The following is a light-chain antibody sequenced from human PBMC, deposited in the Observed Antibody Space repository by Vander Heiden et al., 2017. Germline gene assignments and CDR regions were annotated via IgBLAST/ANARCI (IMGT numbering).Light chain of an antibody. V-gene: IGLV3-19*01. CDR2: GKN. CDR1: SLRSYY. J-gene: IGLJ2*01. Sequence: SSELTQDPAVSVALGQTVRITCQGDSLRSYYASWYQQKPGQAPVLVIYGKNNRPSGIPDRFSGSSSGNTASLTITGAQVEDEADYYCNSRDSSSNHLVFGGGTKLTVL. CDR3: NSRDSSSNHLV.